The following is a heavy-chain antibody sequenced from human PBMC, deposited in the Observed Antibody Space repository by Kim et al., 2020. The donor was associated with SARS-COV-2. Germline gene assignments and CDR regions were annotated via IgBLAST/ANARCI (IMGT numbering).Heavy chain of an antibody. CDR3: GVAAGTWASYY. CDR1: GYTFTSYY. CDR2: INPSGGST. J-gene: IGHJ4*02. Sequence: ASVKVSCKASGYTFTSYYMHWVRQAPGQGLEWMGIINPSGGSTSYAQKFQGRVTMTRDTSTSTVYMELSSLRPEDTAVDYCGVAAGTWASYYWGQGTLVT. D-gene: IGHD6-13*01. V-gene: IGHV1-46*01.